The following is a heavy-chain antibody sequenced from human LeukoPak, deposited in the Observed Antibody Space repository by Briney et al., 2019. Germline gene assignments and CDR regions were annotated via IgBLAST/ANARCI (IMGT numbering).Heavy chain of an antibody. D-gene: IGHD6-6*01. J-gene: IGHJ4*02. V-gene: IGHV3-74*01. CDR2: INSEGSTI. CDR1: GITFSIYW. Sequence: GGSLRLSCAGSGITFSIYWMHWVRQAPGKGLVWVSRINSEGSTISYADSVKGRFTISRDNAKNLLYLHMNSLRVEDTAVYYCARLYSSSSGLRASDYWGQGTLVTVPS. CDR3: ARLYSSSSGLRASDY.